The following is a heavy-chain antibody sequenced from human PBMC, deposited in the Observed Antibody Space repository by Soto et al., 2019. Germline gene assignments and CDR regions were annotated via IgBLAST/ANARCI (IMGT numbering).Heavy chain of an antibody. Sequence: QVQLVQSGAEVKKSGASVKVSCKASGYTFTSHDINWVRQATGQGLEWMGWMNPNSGNTGYAQKFQGRVIMTRNTSIRTAYMELSSLRSADTAVYYWARWDYGDYARFDYWGQGTLVTVSS. CDR2: MNPNSGNT. V-gene: IGHV1-8*01. CDR3: ARWDYGDYARFDY. J-gene: IGHJ4*02. CDR1: GYTFTSHD. D-gene: IGHD4-17*01.